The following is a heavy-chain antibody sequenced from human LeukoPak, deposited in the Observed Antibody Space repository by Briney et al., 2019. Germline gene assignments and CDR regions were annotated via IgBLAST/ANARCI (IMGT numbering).Heavy chain of an antibody. D-gene: IGHD3-10*01. J-gene: IGHJ4*02. CDR2: IYHSGST. CDR1: GYSISSGYY. Sequence: SETLSLTCTVSGYSISSGYYWGWIRQPPGKGLEWIGSIYHSGSTYYNPSLKSRVTISVDTSKNQFSLKLSSVTAADTAVYYCARAYGSGDYIHDYWGQGTLVTVSS. CDR3: ARAYGSGDYIHDY. V-gene: IGHV4-38-2*02.